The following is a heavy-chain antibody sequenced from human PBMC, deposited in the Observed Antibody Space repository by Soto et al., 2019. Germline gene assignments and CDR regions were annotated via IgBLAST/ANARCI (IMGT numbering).Heavy chain of an antibody. CDR3: AREGTYYYDSSGYYYDRDAFDI. CDR1: GFTFSSYW. J-gene: IGHJ3*02. V-gene: IGHV3-74*01. CDR2: INSDGSST. Sequence: EVQLVESGGGLVRPGGSLRLSCAASGFTFSSYWMHWVRQAPGKGLVWVSRINSDGSSTSYADPVQGRFTISRDDAKNTLYLQMNSLRAEDTAVYYCAREGTYYYDSSGYYYDRDAFDIWGQGTMVTVSS. D-gene: IGHD3-22*01.